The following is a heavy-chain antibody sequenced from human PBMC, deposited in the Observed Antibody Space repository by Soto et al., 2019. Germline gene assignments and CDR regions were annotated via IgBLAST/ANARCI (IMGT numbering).Heavy chain of an antibody. J-gene: IGHJ5*02. CDR3: ASDMSTT. Sequence: QVQLVQSGAEVKKPGASVKVSCKASGYTFTSHDINWMRQATGQGLEWMGWMNPNTGHTNYAQKXPXRXTMTRDTSMSTADMELTNLRSEDTAIYYCASDMSTTWGQGTLVTVSS. V-gene: IGHV1-8*01. CDR2: MNPNTGHT. CDR1: GYTFTSHD. D-gene: IGHD2-2*01.